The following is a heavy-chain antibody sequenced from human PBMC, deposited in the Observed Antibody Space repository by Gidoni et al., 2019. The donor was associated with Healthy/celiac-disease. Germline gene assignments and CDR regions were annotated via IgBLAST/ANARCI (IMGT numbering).Heavy chain of an antibody. CDR2: ISAYNGNT. J-gene: IGHJ5*02. Sequence: QVQLVQSGAEVKKPGASVKVSCKASGYTVTSYGISWVRQAPGQGLEWMGWISAYNGNTTYAQNLQGRVTMTTATSTSTAYMELRRLRSDDTAVYYCARNPLPVLRFLEGWFDPWGQGTLVTVSS. CDR1: GYTVTSYG. CDR3: ARNPLPVLRFLEGWFDP. V-gene: IGHV1-18*01. D-gene: IGHD3-3*01.